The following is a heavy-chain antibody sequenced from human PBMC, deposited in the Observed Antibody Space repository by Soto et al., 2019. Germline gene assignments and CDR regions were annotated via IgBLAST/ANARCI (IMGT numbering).Heavy chain of an antibody. CDR2: ISYDGSNK. CDR3: AKDKLAGLLEWLHHLSPCYFDY. D-gene: IGHD3-3*01. V-gene: IGHV3-30*18. J-gene: IGHJ4*02. CDR1: GFTFSSYG. Sequence: PGGSLRLSCAASGFTFSSYGMHWVRQAPGKGLEWVAVISYDGSNKYYADSVKGRFTISRDNSKNTLYLQMNSLRAEDTAVYYCAKDKLAGLLEWLHHLSPCYFDYWGQGTLVTVSS.